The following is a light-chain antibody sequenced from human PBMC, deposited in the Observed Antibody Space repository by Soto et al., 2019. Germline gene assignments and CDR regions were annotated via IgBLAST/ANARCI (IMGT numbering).Light chain of an antibody. J-gene: IGLJ2*01. CDR3: SSYAGSHVV. V-gene: IGLV2-14*01. CDR2: EVT. Sequence: QSALTQPASVSGSPGQSITISCTGTSSDIGDYNYVSWYQHHPGTVPKLMIFEVTNRPSGVSNRFSGSKSGNTASLTISGLQAEDEAEYYCSSYAGSHVVFGGGTKLTVL. CDR1: SSDIGDYNY.